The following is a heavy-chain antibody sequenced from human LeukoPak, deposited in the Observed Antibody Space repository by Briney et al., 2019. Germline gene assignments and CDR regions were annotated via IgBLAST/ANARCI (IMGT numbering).Heavy chain of an antibody. D-gene: IGHD3-10*01. Sequence: SETLSLTCSVSGGSISSGGYYWSWIRQHPGKGLEWIGYIYYSGSTYYNPSLKSRVTISVDTSKNQFSLKLSSATAADTAVHYCARGSQTEYGSGNWFDPWGQGTLVTVSS. CDR3: ARGSQTEYGSGNWFDP. CDR2: IYYSGST. CDR1: GGSISSGGYY. J-gene: IGHJ5*02. V-gene: IGHV4-31*03.